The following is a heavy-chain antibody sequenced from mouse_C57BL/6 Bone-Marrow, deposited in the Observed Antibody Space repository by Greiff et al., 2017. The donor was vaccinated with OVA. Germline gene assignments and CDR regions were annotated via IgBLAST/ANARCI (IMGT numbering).Heavy chain of an antibody. CDR2: IRSKSNNYAT. J-gene: IGHJ3*01. V-gene: IGHV10-1*01. CDR3: VTSNWDGGWFAY. D-gene: IGHD4-1*01. CDR1: GFSFNTYA. Sequence: GGGLVQPKGSLKLSCAASGFSFNTYAMNWVRQAPGKGLEWVARIRSKSNNYATYYADSVKDRFTISRDDSESMLYLQMNNLKTEDTAMYYCVTSNWDGGWFAYWGQGTLVTVSA.